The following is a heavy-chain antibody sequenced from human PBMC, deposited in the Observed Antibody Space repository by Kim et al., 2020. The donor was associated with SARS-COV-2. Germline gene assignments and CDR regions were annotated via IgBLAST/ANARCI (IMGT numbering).Heavy chain of an antibody. CDR2: ILPILGIA. Sequence: SVKVSCKASGSTFSSYTISWVRQAPGQGLEWMGRILPILGIANYAQKFQGRVTITADKSTSTAYMELSSLRSEDPAVYYCARVEGTIFGVVNQTGFDPWGQGTLVTVSS. V-gene: IGHV1-69*02. CDR3: ARVEGTIFGVVNQTGFDP. CDR1: GSTFSSYT. J-gene: IGHJ5*02. D-gene: IGHD3-3*01.